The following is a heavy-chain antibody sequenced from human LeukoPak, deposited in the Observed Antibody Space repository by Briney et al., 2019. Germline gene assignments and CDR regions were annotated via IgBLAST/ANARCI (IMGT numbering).Heavy chain of an antibody. CDR2: ISGSGGST. V-gene: IGHV3-23*01. D-gene: IGHD2-15*01. Sequence: PAGSLRLSCAASGFTFSSYAMSWVCQAPPKGLELVSGISGSGGSTYYADSVKGRFTISRDNSKNTLYLQMNSLRDEDTAVYYCAKGGSQGDCSAGTCYGDYWGQGTLVTVSS. CDR1: GFTFSSYA. CDR3: AKGGSQGDCSAGTCYGDY. J-gene: IGHJ4*02.